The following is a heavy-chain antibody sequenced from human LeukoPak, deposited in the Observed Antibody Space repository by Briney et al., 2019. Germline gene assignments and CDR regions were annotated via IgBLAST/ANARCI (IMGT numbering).Heavy chain of an antibody. CDR3: AKVTIGSSGYYYVPEAFDI. J-gene: IGHJ3*02. D-gene: IGHD3-22*01. CDR1: GFTFSSCG. Sequence: PGGSLRLSCVASGFTFSSCGMHWVRQAPGKGLEWVAVISYDGSNKYYADSVKGRFTISRDNSKNTLYLQMNSLRAEDTAVYYCAKVTIGSSGYYYVPEAFDIWGQGTMVTVSS. CDR2: ISYDGSNK. V-gene: IGHV3-33*05.